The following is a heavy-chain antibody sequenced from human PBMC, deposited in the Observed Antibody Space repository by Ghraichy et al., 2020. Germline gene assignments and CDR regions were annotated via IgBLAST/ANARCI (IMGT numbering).Heavy chain of an antibody. V-gene: IGHV1-18*01. CDR2: ISAYNGNT. CDR1: GYTFTSYG. J-gene: IGHJ4*02. CDR3: ARDGSYYYGSGSRDFDY. Sequence: ASEKVSCKASGYTFTSYGISWVRQAPGQGLEWMGWISAYNGNTNYAQKLQGRVTMTTDTSTSTAYMELRSLRSDDTAVYYCARDGSYYYGSGSRDFDYWGQGTLVTVSS. D-gene: IGHD3-10*01.